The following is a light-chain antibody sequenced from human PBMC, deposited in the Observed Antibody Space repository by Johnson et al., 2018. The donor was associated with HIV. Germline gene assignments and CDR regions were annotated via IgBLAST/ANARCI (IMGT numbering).Light chain of an antibody. CDR1: SSNIENNY. V-gene: IGLV1-51*02. J-gene: IGLJ1*01. CDR3: GAWDSSLRVYV. CDR2: ESN. Sequence: QPVLTQPPSVSAAPGQKVTISCSGSSSNIENNYVSWYQQLPGTAPKVLIYESNKRPSGITDRFSGSKSDTSATLGITGLPTGDEADYYCGAWDSSLRVYVFGTGTKVTVL.